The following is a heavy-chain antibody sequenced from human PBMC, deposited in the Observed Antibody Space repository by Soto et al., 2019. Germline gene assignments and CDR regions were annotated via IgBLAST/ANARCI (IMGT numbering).Heavy chain of an antibody. Sequence: EVQLVESGGGLVKPGGSLRLSCAASGFTFSRYTMNWVRQAPGKGLEWVSSISSRSIYIFYEDSVEGRFTISRDNAKNTVCVHMNSLRDEDTAVYYCAGGLPNIEEANYVGYWGLGALVTVSS. D-gene: IGHD3-10*02. CDR2: ISSRSIYI. J-gene: IGHJ4*02. CDR3: AGGLPNIEEANYVGY. V-gene: IGHV3-21*01. CDR1: GFTFSRYT.